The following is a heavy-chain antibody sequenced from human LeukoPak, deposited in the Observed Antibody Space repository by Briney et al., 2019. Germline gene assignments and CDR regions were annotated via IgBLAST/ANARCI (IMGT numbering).Heavy chain of an antibody. J-gene: IGHJ5*02. V-gene: IGHV4-59*08. CDR3: AKREYDILTGYSTNWFDP. Sequence: PSETLSLTCTVSGGSISSYYWSGIRQPPGKALNKNRDIYYSGSTNYNPSLKSRVTISVDTSKNQFSLKLSSVTAADTVVYYCAKREYDILTGYSTNWFDPWGQGTLVTVSS. CDR2: IYYSGST. D-gene: IGHD3-9*01. CDR1: GGSISSYY.